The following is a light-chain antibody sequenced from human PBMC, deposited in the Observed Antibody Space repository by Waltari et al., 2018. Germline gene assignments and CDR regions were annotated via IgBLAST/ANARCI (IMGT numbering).Light chain of an antibody. Sequence: DIVMTQSPLSLPVTPGEPASISCRSSQSLLHSNGYNYLDWYLQKPGQSPQLLIYLGSNRASGVPDRFSGSGSATDFTLKISRVEAEDVGVYYCMQALQTPYTSGQGTKLEIK. V-gene: IGKV2-28*01. CDR1: QSLLHSNGYNY. J-gene: IGKJ2*01. CDR2: LGS. CDR3: MQALQTPYT.